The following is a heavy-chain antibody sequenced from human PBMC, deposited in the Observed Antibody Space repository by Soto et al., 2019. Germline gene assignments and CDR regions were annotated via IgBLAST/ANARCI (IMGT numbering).Heavy chain of an antibody. D-gene: IGHD3-22*01. V-gene: IGHV4-39*07. CDR2: FYYSGST. J-gene: IGHJ4*02. Sequence: SETLSLTSTVSGGSISSGPYSWGWIRQPPGKGLEWIGTFYYSGSTYYNPSLESRVTISVDTSKNQFSLKLSSVTAADTAVYYCARVHNPRFYDSSGYYDYWGQGTLVTVSS. CDR3: ARVHNPRFYDSSGYYDY. CDR1: GGSISSGPYS.